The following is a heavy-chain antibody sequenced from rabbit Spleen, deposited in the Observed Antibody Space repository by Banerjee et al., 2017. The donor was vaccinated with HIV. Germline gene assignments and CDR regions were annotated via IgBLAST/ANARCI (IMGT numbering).Heavy chain of an antibody. J-gene: IGHJ6*01. Sequence: QTLEESGGDLVKPGASLTLTCTASGFDLSNYYYIYWVRQAPGKGLEWIACIYAGSSGNTYYASWAKGRFTISKSSSTTVTLQMTSLTAADTATYFCARGYSNVDLWGPGTLVTVS. CDR3: ARGYSNVDL. V-gene: IGHV1S40*01. CDR2: IYAGSSGNT. CDR1: GFDLSNYYY. D-gene: IGHD6-1*01.